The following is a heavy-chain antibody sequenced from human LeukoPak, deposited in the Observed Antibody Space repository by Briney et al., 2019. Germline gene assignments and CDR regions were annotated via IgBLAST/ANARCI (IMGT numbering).Heavy chain of an antibody. D-gene: IGHD5-18*01. CDR3: ARGTAYYYGMDV. Sequence: GGSLRLSCAASGFTFNNYAMHWVRQAPSKGLEWVTIMSSNGNSRFYANSVRGRFTVSRDSSNNTLYLQMNGLSAKDTAVYYCARGTAYYYGMDVWGQGTTVIVSS. V-gene: IGHV3-30*01. J-gene: IGHJ6*02. CDR2: MSSNGNSR. CDR1: GFTFNNYA.